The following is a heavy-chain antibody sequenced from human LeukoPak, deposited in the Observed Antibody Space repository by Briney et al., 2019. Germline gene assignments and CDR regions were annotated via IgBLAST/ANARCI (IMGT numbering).Heavy chain of an antibody. V-gene: IGHV3-73*01. J-gene: IGHJ3*02. D-gene: IGHD3-10*01. CDR3: IRANMVDAFDI. CDR2: IRGKANNYAT. Sequence: GGSLKLSCAASGFTFSGSAMHWVRQASGKGLEWGGRIRGKANNYATAYAASVKGRFTISRDDSKNTAYLQMNSLNTEDTAVYYCIRANMVDAFDIWGQGTMVTVSS. CDR1: GFTFSGSA.